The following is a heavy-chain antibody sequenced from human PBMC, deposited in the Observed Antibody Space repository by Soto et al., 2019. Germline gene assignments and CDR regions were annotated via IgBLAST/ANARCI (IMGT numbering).Heavy chain of an antibody. CDR2: ISASGGST. CDR3: ARHLAGNGDY. V-gene: IGHV3-23*01. CDR1: GFTFSTYA. Sequence: LRLSCAASGFTFSTYAMTWVRQAPGKGLEWVSAISASGGSTYYADSVKGRFTISRDNAKNTLYLQMNSLRAEDTAVYYCARHLAGNGDYWGQGTLVTVSS. D-gene: IGHD2-8*01. J-gene: IGHJ4*02.